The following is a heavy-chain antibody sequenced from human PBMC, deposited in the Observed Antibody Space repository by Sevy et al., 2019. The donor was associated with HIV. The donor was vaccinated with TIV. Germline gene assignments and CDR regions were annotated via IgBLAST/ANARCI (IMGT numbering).Heavy chain of an antibody. CDR1: GNTFTVYY. J-gene: IGHJ1*01. Sequence: ASVKVSCKASGNTFTVYYMYWVRQAPGQGLEWMGWINPNSGDTNYEQKFQGRVTMTSDTSISTAYMELSSLRSDDTAVYYCARGVTIFGVDYYFQHWGQGTLVTVSS. D-gene: IGHD3-3*01. CDR3: ARGVTIFGVDYYFQH. V-gene: IGHV1-2*02. CDR2: INPNSGDT.